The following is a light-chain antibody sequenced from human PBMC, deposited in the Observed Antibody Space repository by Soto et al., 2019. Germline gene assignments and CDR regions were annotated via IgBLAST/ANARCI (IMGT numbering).Light chain of an antibody. CDR1: SSDVGDNNY. V-gene: IGLV2-14*01. CDR3: SSYTSSSTLNV. CDR2: DVT. Sequence: QSALTQPASVSGSPGQSITISCTGTSSDVGDNNYVSWYQQHPGKAPKLMIYDVTHRTSGISNRFSGSKSGNTASLTISGLQAEDEADYYCSSYTSSSTLNVFGTGTKLTVL. J-gene: IGLJ1*01.